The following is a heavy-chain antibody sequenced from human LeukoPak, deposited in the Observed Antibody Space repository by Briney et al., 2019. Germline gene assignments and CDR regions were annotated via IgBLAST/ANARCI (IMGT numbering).Heavy chain of an antibody. CDR1: GGSISSYY. D-gene: IGHD4-17*01. Sequence: SETLSLTCTVSGGSISSYYWSRIRQPAGKGLEWIGRINTSGSTNYNPSLKSRVTMSVDTSKNQFSLKLSSVTAADTAVYYCARASRGTTVTTWDVWGKGTTVTVSS. J-gene: IGHJ6*04. V-gene: IGHV4-4*07. CDR2: INTSGST. CDR3: ARASRGTTVTTWDV.